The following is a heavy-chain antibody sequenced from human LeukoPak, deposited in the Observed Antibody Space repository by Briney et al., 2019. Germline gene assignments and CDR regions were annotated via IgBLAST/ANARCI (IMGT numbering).Heavy chain of an antibody. V-gene: IGHV1-2*02. J-gene: IGHJ6*03. CDR3: ASAEKPHYYMDV. Sequence: ASVKVSCKASGYTITGYYMHWVRQAPGQGLEWMGWINPNSGGTNYAQKFQGRVTMTRDTSISTAYMELSRLRSDDTAVYYCASAEKPHYYMDVWGKGTTVTVSS. CDR2: INPNSGGT. CDR1: GYTITGYY.